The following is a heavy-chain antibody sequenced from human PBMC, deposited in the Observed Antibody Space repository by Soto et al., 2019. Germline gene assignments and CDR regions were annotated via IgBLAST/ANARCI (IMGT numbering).Heavy chain of an antibody. D-gene: IGHD3-16*01. CDR2: LIPMFDIA. V-gene: IGHV1-69*19. Sequence: QVQLVQSGAEVKMPGSSVKVSCKASGGTFTSYTVYWVRQAPGQGLEWVGGLIPMFDIATYAERFRGRVMITADDATHTASMELSSLASADTAVYFCARSLGRHPSETPRGHTFGAGSVIPLDHWGQGTLVTVAS. CDR1: GGTFTSYT. J-gene: IGHJ4*02. CDR3: ARSLGRHPSETPRGHTFGAGSVIPLDH.